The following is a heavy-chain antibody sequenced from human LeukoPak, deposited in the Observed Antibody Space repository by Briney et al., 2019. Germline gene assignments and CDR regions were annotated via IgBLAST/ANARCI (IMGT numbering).Heavy chain of an antibody. CDR2: ISPIFGTA. Sequence: SVKVSCKAPGGTFSSYAISWVPEAPGQGLEWMGGISPIFGTANYAQKFQGRVTSTTDESTSTAYMELSSLRSEDTAVYSCAREAADLEASCRYDFWSGTNWFDPWGQGTLVTVSS. CDR3: AREAADLEASCRYDFWSGTNWFDP. D-gene: IGHD3-3*01. CDR1: GGTFSSYA. V-gene: IGHV1-69*05. J-gene: IGHJ5*02.